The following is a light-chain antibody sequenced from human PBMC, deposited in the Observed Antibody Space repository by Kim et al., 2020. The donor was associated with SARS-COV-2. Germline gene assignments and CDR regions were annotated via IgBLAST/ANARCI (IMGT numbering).Light chain of an antibody. CDR2: GKN. Sequence: SSELTQDPAVYVALGQTVRSTCQGDSLRSYYASWYQQKPGQAPVLVIYGKNNRPSGIPDRFSGSSSGNTASLTITGAQAEDEADYYCNSRDSSGNPWVFG. J-gene: IGLJ3*02. V-gene: IGLV3-19*01. CDR1: SLRSYY. CDR3: NSRDSSGNPWV.